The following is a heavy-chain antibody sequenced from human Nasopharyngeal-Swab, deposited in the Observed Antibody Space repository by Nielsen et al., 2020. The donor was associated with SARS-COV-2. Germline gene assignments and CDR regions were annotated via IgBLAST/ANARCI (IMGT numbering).Heavy chain of an antibody. Sequence: GESLKISCKGSGYSFTTYWIGWVRQMPGQGLEWMGIIYPGDSNTRYSPSFQGQVAISADKSISTAYLQWSSLKASDTAIYYCARLDCSSTSCYTNYWDYYMDVWGKGTTVTVSS. CDR1: GYSFTTYW. CDR3: ARLDCSSTSCYTNYWDYYMDV. CDR2: IYPGDSNT. D-gene: IGHD2-2*02. J-gene: IGHJ6*03. V-gene: IGHV5-51*01.